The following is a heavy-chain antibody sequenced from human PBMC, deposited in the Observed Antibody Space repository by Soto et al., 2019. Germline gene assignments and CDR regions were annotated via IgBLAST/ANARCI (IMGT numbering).Heavy chain of an antibody. CDR3: ANPTGFDL. Sequence: PGGSLRLSCAASGFTFRSYGMTWVRQAPGKGLEWVSSITGNGGSTDYADSVKGRFTISRDNPRNTMYLQMNSVRVEDTAVYYSANPTGFDLWGQGTLVTVSS. V-gene: IGHV3-23*01. CDR1: GFTFRSYG. CDR2: ITGNGGST. J-gene: IGHJ5*02.